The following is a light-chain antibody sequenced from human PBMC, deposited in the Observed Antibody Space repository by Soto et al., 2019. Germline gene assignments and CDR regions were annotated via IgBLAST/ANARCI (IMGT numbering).Light chain of an antibody. CDR2: DVS. Sequence: QSALTQPRSVSGAPGQTVTISCTGTSSDVGGYNYVSRYQQHTGKAPKLMIYDVSKRPSGVPDRFSGSKSGNTASLTISGRQAEDEADYYCCSYAGSYTYVFGTGTKLTVL. J-gene: IGLJ1*01. CDR1: SSDVGGYNY. V-gene: IGLV2-11*01. CDR3: CSYAGSYTYV.